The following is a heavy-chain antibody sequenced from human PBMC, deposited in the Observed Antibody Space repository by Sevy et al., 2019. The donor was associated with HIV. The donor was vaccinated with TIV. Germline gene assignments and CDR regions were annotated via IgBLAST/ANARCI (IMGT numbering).Heavy chain of an antibody. CDR1: GFTFSSYW. CDR2: IKQDGSEK. V-gene: IGHV3-7*01. J-gene: IGHJ4*02. D-gene: IGHD4-17*01. CDR3: AREYTRWPPYYFDY. Sequence: GGSLRLSCAASGFTFSSYWMSWVRQAPGKGLEWVANIKQDGSEKYYGDSVKGRFTITRDNAKNSLYLQMNSLRAEDTAVYYCAREYTRWPPYYFDYWGQGTLVTVSS.